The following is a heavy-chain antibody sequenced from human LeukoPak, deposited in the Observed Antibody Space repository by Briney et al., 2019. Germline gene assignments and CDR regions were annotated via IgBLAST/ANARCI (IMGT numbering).Heavy chain of an antibody. CDR2: IKQNGSEK. V-gene: IGHV3-7*01. CDR1: GFTFSSYW. Sequence: GGSLRLSCAASGFTFSSYWMSWVGQAPGKGLEWVANIKQNGSEKYYVDSVKGRFTISRDNAKNSLYLQMNSLRAEDTAVYYCAREPYSSSYDYWGQGTLVTVSS. CDR3: AREPYSSSYDY. J-gene: IGHJ4*02. D-gene: IGHD6-6*01.